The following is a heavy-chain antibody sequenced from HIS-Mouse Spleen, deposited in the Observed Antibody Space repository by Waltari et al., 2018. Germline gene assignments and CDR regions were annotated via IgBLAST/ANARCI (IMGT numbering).Heavy chain of an antibody. CDR1: GYTFTGYY. Sequence: QVQLVQSGAEVKKPGASVKVSCKASGYTFTGYYMHWVRQAPGQGLEWMGWINPNRGGTNYAQKFQGRVTMTRDTSISTAYMELSRLRSDDTAVYYCARGRKNSGSYNWFDPWGQGTLVTVSS. CDR2: INPNRGGT. J-gene: IGHJ5*02. D-gene: IGHD1-26*01. V-gene: IGHV1-2*02. CDR3: ARGRKNSGSYNWFDP.